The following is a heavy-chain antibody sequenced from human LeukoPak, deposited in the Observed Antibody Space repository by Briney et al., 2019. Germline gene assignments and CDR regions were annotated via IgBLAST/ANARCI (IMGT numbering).Heavy chain of an antibody. CDR3: ARVDYYDSSVFDY. Sequence: SETLSLTCTVSGGSISSYYWSWFRQPPGKGLEWIGYIYYSGSTNYNPSLKSRVTISVDTSKNQFSRILNSVTAADTAVYYCARVDYYDSSVFDYWGQGTLVTVSS. D-gene: IGHD3-22*01. V-gene: IGHV4-59*01. J-gene: IGHJ4*02. CDR1: GGSISSYY. CDR2: IYYSGST.